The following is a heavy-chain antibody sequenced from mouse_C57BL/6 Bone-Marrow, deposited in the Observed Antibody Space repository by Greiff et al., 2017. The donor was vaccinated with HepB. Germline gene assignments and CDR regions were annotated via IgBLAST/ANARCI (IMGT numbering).Heavy chain of an antibody. CDR1: GFTFSSYG. CDR3: ARHVYGGYFDV. CDR2: ISSGGSYI. J-gene: IGHJ1*03. D-gene: IGHD1-1*01. V-gene: IGHV5-6*01. Sequence: EVHLVESGGDLVKPGGSLKLSCAASGFTFSSYGMSWVRQTPDKRLEWVATISSGGSYIYYPDSVKGRFTISRDNAKNTLYLQMSSLKSEDTAMYYCARHVYGGYFDVWGTGTTVTVSS.